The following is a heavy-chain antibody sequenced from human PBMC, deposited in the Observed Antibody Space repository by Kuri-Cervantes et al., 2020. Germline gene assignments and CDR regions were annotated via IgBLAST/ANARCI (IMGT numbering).Heavy chain of an antibody. CDR2: INHSGST. D-gene: IGHD3-22*01. CDR3: ARYYDSSGYYYPAYYYYYGMDV. J-gene: IGHJ6*02. V-gene: IGHV4-34*01. Sequence: SETLSLTCAVYGGSFSGYYWSWIRQPPGKGLEWIGEINHSGSTNYNPSLKSRVTISVDTSKNQFSLKLSSVTAADTAVYYCARYYDSSGYYYPAYYYYYGMDVWGQGTTVTVSS. CDR1: GGSFSGYY.